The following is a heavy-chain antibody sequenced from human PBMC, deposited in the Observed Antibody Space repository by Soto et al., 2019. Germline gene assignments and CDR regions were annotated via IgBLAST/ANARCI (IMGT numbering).Heavy chain of an antibody. D-gene: IGHD2-15*01. CDR3: ARAGYCSGSSCYWFDY. V-gene: IGHV1-69*06. CDR2: IIPIFGKP. CDR1: GDTFSSYA. Sequence: QVQLVQSGAEVRKPGSSVKLSCKASGDTFSSYAFSWVRQATGQGLEWMGGIIPIFGKPKYAQRFQGRVTISADRSTSTVYMELSRLRAEDAAVYYCARAGYCSGSSCYWFDYWGQGTLVTASS. J-gene: IGHJ4*02.